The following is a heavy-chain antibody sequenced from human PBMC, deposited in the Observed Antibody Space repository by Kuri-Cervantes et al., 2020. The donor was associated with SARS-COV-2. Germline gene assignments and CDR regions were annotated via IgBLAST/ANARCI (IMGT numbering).Heavy chain of an antibody. Sequence: ASVKVSCKASGYTLTSYGIGWVRQAPGQGLEWMGWISAYNGNTNYAQKVQGRVTMTTDTSTSTASMELRSLRSDDTAVYYCARVYPTSDAFDIWGQGTMVTVSS. CDR3: ARVYPTSDAFDI. J-gene: IGHJ3*02. D-gene: IGHD3-16*02. CDR2: ISAYNGNT. V-gene: IGHV1-18*01. CDR1: GYTLTSYG.